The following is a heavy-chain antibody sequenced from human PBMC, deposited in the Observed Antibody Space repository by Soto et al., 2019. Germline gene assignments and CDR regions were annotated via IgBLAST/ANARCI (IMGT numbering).Heavy chain of an antibody. CDR1: GFTFDDYA. D-gene: IGHD3-10*01. J-gene: IGHJ4*02. Sequence: EAQLVKSGGGLVQPGRSLRLSCVASGFTFDDYAIHWVRQAPGKGLEWVSGISWNGAATGYADSVKGRFTISRDNAKNSLYLQMSSLRTEDTAIYYCANLPLYGSGFDCWGQGTLVTVSS. V-gene: IGHV3-9*01. CDR2: ISWNGAAT. CDR3: ANLPLYGSGFDC.